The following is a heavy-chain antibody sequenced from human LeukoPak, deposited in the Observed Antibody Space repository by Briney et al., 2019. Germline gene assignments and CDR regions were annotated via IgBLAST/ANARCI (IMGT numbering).Heavy chain of an antibody. CDR2: IWYDGSNK. J-gene: IGHJ4*02. D-gene: IGHD5-12*01. CDR3: ARDGRGFLDY. Sequence: GGSWRLSWPASGLTFSSYGMHGVGRAPGKGLEWVAVIWYDGSNKYYADSVKGRFTISRDNSKNTLYLQMNSLRAEDTAVYYCARDGRGFLDYWGQGTLVTVSS. CDR1: GLTFSSYG. V-gene: IGHV3-33*01.